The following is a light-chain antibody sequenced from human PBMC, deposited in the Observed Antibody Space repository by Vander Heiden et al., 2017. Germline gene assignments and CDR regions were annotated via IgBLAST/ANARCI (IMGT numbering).Light chain of an antibody. CDR3: QQYHSYPVT. V-gene: IGKV1D-16*01. Sequence: DIQMTQSPSSLSASVGDSVTITCRASQGVSRWVAWYQKKPGKAPKSLILDAFTLHTGVPSTFSGSGSVTDFTLTITSLQPEDSATYYCQQYHSYPVTFGGGTKVEI. CDR2: DAF. CDR1: QGVSRW. J-gene: IGKJ4*01.